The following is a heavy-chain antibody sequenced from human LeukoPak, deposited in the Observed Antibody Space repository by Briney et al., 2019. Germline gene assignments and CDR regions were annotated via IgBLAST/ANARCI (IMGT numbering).Heavy chain of an antibody. CDR2: MKGDGSEK. CDR1: GFTFSTYW. V-gene: IGHV3-7*01. Sequence: GGSLRLSCAASGFTFSTYWMTWVRQAPGKGLEWVANMKGDGSEKHYVDSVKGRFTISRDNAKNSLYLQMNSLRAEDTAVYYCARPAYTAAYDLWGQGTMVTVSS. J-gene: IGHJ3*01. D-gene: IGHD3-16*01. CDR3: ARPAYTAAYDL.